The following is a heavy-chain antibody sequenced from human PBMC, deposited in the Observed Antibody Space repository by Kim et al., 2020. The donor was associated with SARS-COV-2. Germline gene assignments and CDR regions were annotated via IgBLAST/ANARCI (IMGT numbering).Heavy chain of an antibody. V-gene: IGHV4-39*01. CDR2: IYNSGTT. CDR1: GDSISGSSQY. CDR3: ARSFDFLTGYYQPPNYYFDY. J-gene: IGHJ4*02. Sequence: SETLSLTCSVSGDSISGSSQYWGWVRQPPGRGLEWIGVIYNSGTTYYNPSLKSRVTISADTSTNQLSLKLRSVTAADTAIYYCARSFDFLTGYYQPPNYYFDYWGQGTLVTVSS. D-gene: IGHD3-9*01.